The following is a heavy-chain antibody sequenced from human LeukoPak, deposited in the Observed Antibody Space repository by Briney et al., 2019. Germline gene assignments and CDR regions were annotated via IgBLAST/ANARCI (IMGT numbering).Heavy chain of an antibody. CDR1: GGSISSHY. Sequence: SETLSLTCTVSGGSISSHYWSWMRQSPGKGLEWIGYIYYSGSTSYNPSLESRVTISVDTSKNQFSLKLSSVTAADPVVYYCARPDSTAWYLDSWGQGTLVTASS. V-gene: IGHV4-59*08. CDR3: ARPDSTAWYLDS. J-gene: IGHJ4*02. CDR2: IYYSGST. D-gene: IGHD6-19*01.